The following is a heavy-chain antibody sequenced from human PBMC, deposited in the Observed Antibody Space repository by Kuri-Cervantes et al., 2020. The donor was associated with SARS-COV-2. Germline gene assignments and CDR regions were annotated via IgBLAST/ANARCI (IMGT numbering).Heavy chain of an antibody. Sequence: GSLRLSCAASGFTVSSNYMSWVRQAPGKGLEWIGSIYFSGSTYYNPSLKSRVTISVDTSKSQFSLKLTSVTAADTAVYYCARHSWYSSSSYDYWGQGTLVTVSS. D-gene: IGHD6-6*01. J-gene: IGHJ4*02. CDR1: GFTVSSNY. V-gene: IGHV4-39*01. CDR2: IYFSGST. CDR3: ARHSWYSSSSYDY.